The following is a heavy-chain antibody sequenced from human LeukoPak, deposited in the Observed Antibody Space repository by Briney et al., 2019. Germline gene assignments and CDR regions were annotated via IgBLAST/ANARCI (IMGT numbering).Heavy chain of an antibody. D-gene: IGHD6-19*01. CDR1: GFTFSSYA. CDR2: ISSNGGST. Sequence: GGSLRLSCAASGFTFSSYAMHWVRQAPGKGLEYVSAISSNGGSTYYANSVKGRFTISRDNSKNTLYLQMGSLRAEDMAVYYCARGEYSSGWYSDYWGQGTLVTASS. J-gene: IGHJ4*02. V-gene: IGHV3-64*01. CDR3: ARGEYSSGWYSDY.